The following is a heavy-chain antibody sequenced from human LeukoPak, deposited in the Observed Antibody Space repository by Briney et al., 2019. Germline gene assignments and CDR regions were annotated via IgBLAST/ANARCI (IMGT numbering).Heavy chain of an antibody. CDR3: ARPNSSGSYYPFDY. CDR1: GGSISSYY. Sequence: SETLSLTCTVSGGSISSYYSSWIRQPPGRGLEWIGYIYYGGISNYNRSLRSRVTISVDTSKNQFSLRLSSVTAADTAVYYCARPNSSGSYYPFDYWGQGTLVTVSS. D-gene: IGHD1-26*01. V-gene: IGHV4-59*01. CDR2: IYYGGIS. J-gene: IGHJ4*02.